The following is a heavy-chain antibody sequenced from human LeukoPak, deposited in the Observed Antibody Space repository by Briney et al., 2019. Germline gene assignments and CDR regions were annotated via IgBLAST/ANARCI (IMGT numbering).Heavy chain of an antibody. D-gene: IGHD2-2*01. CDR1: GGSISRSDFY. Sequence: SETLSLTCTVSGGSISRSDFYWRWIRQPPGKGVERIVSISYSGNTYYNPSLKSRVTISVDTSKNQFSLKLSSVTAADTAVYYCARGSGYCSRTSCYLYYFDSWGQGTLVTVSS. CDR2: ISYSGNT. CDR3: ARGSGYCSRTSCYLYYFDS. V-gene: IGHV4-39*01. J-gene: IGHJ4*02.